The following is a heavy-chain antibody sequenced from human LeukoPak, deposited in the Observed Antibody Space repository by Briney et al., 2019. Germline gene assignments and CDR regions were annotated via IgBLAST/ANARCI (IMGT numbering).Heavy chain of an antibody. CDR2: IWSDGSNK. J-gene: IGHJ3*02. CDR1: GFTFSSYG. D-gene: IGHD3-16*01. V-gene: IGHV3-33*01. CDR3: ARRGGGTGCFDI. Sequence: GGSLRLSCAASGFTFSSYGMQWVRQAPGKGLEWVAVIWSDGSNKYYGDSVKGRLTISRDNSKNMLYLEMNSLSVEDTAVYYCARRGGGTGCFDIWGQGTMVTVSS.